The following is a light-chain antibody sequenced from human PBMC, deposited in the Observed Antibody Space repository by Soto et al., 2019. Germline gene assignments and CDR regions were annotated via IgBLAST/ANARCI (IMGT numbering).Light chain of an antibody. CDR1: QSVSIY. CDR3: QQRSNWPPIT. J-gene: IGKJ5*01. Sequence: EIVMTQSPGTLSVSPGERATLSCRASQSVSIYLAWYQQRPGQAPRLLIYDASNRATGIPARFSGSGSGTDFTLTISSLEPEDFAVYYCQQRSNWPPITFGQGTRLENK. CDR2: DAS. V-gene: IGKV3-11*01.